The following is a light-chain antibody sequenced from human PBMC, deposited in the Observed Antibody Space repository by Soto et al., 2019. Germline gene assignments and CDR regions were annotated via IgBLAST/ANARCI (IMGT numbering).Light chain of an antibody. CDR1: SSDVGGYNY. CDR2: DVS. CDR3: SSYTSSSTLAV. J-gene: IGLJ1*01. V-gene: IGLV2-14*01. Sequence: QCVLTQPASVSGSPGQSIPISCTGTSSDVGGYNYVSWYQQHPGKAPKLMIYDVSNRPSGVSNRFSGSKSGNTASLTISGLQAEDEADYYCSSYTSSSTLAVFGAGTKVTV.